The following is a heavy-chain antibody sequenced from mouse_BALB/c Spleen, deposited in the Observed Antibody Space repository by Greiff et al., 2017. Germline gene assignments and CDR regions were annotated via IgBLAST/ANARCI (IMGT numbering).Heavy chain of an antibody. CDR2: ISSGSSTI. CDR1: GFTFSSFG. D-gene: IGHD2-2*01. V-gene: IGHV5-17*02. CDR3: ARDRGYDGYFDV. Sequence: EVKLMESGGGLVQPGGSRKLSCAASGFTFSSFGMHWVRQAPEKGLEWVAYISSGSSTIYYADTVKGRFTISRDNPKNTLFLQMTSLRSEDTAMYYCARDRGYDGYFDVWGAGTTVTVSS. J-gene: IGHJ1*01.